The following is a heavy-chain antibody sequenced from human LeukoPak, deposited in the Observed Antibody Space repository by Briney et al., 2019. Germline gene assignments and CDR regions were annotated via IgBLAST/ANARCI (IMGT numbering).Heavy chain of an antibody. CDR3: ARSSEGDNWFDP. CDR1: GGSISSGGYY. J-gene: IGHJ5*02. D-gene: IGHD6-19*01. V-gene: IGHV4-31*03. Sequence: SETLSLTCTVSGGSISSGGYYWSWIRQHPGKGLEWIGYIYYSGSTYYNPSLKSRVTISVDRSKNQFSLKLSSVTAADTAVYYCARSSEGDNWFDPWGQGTLVTVSS. CDR2: IYYSGST.